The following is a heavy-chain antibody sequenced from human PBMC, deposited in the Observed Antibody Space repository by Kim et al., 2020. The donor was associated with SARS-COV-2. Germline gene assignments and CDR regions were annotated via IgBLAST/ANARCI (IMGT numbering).Heavy chain of an antibody. V-gene: IGHV3-23*01. J-gene: IGHJ4*02. Sequence: VKGRFTNSRDNAKNTLDRQMNSLRAEDTAVYYCAKDPNTMVRGVFDYWGQGTLVTVSS. D-gene: IGHD3-10*01. CDR3: AKDPNTMVRGVFDY.